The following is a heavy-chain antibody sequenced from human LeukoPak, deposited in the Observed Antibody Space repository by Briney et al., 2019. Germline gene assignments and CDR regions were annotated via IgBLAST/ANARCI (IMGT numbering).Heavy chain of an antibody. CDR3: ATDPHAYDFLTGYSYYFDF. Sequence: GASVKVSCKTSGYTFTSYGINWVRQAPGEGFEWLGWISPYNGKTNYAQTFQDRVIMTTDTPTTTAYLELRSLRSGDTAVYYCATDPHAYDFLTGYSYYFDFWGQGTLVTVSS. D-gene: IGHD3/OR15-3a*01. J-gene: IGHJ4*01. V-gene: IGHV1-18*04. CDR1: GYTFTSYG. CDR2: ISPYNGKT.